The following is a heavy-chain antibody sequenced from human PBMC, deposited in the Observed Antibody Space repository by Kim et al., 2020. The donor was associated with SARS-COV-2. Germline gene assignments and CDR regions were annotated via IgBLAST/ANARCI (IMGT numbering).Heavy chain of an antibody. CDR3: AKDLRTITADRYYYGMDV. V-gene: IGHV3-23*01. CDR2: ISGTGGST. D-gene: IGHD6-13*01. CDR1: GFSFSSFA. J-gene: IGHJ6*02. Sequence: GGSLRLSCAASGFSFSSFAMSWVRQAPGKGLEWVSTISGTGGSTYYAASVKGRFTISRDNSKNTLYLQMNSLRAEDTVVYFCAKDLRTITADRYYYGMDVWGQGTTVTVSS.